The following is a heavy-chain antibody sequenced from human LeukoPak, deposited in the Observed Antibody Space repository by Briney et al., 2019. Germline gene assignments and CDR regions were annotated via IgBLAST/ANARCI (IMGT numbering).Heavy chain of an antibody. Sequence: ASVKVSCKASGYTFTSYAMNWVRQAPGQGLEWMGWINTNTGNPTYAQGFTGRFVFSLDTSVSTAYLQISSLKAEDTAVYYCARAAPISGSYYNVFDYWGQGTLVTVSS. D-gene: IGHD3-10*01. J-gene: IGHJ4*02. CDR2: INTNTGNP. V-gene: IGHV7-4-1*02. CDR3: ARAAPISGSYYNVFDY. CDR1: GYTFTSYA.